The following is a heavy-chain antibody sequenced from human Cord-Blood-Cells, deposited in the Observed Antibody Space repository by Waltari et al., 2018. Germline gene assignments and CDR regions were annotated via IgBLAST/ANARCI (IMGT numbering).Heavy chain of an antibody. CDR1: GFTFSSHA. CDR3: AKSGERSMIQWLGHRGPQGMALDY. CDR2: ISGSGVST. D-gene: IGHD6-19*01. V-gene: IGHV3-23*01. J-gene: IGHJ4*02. Sequence: EVQLLESGGGLVQPGGSLRLSCAASGFTFSSHAMSWVRQAPGTGPEWVSVISGSGVSTYYADSVKGRFTISRDNSKNTLYLQMNSLRAEDTAVYYCAKSGERSMIQWLGHRGPQGMALDYWGQGTLVTVSS.